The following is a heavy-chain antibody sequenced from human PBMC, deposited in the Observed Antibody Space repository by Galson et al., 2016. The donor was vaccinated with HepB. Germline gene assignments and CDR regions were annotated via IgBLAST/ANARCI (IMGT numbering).Heavy chain of an antibody. CDR3: TPAGYSGSRLWYNGFDI. CDR2: IKSNSDGGTT. V-gene: IGHV3-15*01. CDR1: GLSFTNAW. Sequence: SLRLSCAASGLSFTNAWMSWVRQAPGKGLEWLGRIKSNSDGGTTDYIAPVKGRFTISRDDSKSTVLLQMNSLETEDSGVYYCTPAGYSGSRLWYNGFDIWGQGTTVTVSS. J-gene: IGHJ6*02. D-gene: IGHD6-13*01.